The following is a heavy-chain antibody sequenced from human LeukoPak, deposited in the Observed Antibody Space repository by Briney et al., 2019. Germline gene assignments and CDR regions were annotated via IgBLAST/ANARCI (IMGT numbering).Heavy chain of an antibody. V-gene: IGHV3-23*01. CDR2: ISSSGNT. J-gene: IGHJ4*02. D-gene: IGHD5-24*01. CDR1: GFSFSRSA. CDR3: VKGRTSEDGLDF. Sequence: GGSLRLSCAASGFSFSRSAMTWVRQPPGKGLDWVSSISSSGNTYYADSVKGRFSISRDNSKNMLYLQMNSLRAEDTAVYYCVKGRTSEDGLDFWGQGTLVTVSS.